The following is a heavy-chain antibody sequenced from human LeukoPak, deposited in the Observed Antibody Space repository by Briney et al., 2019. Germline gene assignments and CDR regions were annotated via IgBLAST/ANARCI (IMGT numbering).Heavy chain of an antibody. Sequence: SETLSLTCAVYGESFSGHYWNWIRQPPGKGLEWIGEINESGSTNYTPSLKSRVTISVDTSKDQFSLRLSSVTAADTAVYYCARSRVVAGHFDYWGQGTLVTVSS. CDR3: ARSRVVAGHFDY. D-gene: IGHD2-15*01. CDR2: INESGST. V-gene: IGHV4-34*01. CDR1: GESFSGHY. J-gene: IGHJ4*02.